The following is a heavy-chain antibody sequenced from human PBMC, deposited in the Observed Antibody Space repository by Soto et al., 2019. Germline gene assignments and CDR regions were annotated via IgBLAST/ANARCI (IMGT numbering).Heavy chain of an antibody. D-gene: IGHD2-2*01. J-gene: IGHJ6*02. CDR1: GYSFTSYW. Sequence: LGESLKISCKGSGYSFTSYWIGWVRQIPGKGLEWMGIIYPGDSDTRYSPSFQGQATTSAHNTINTAYLEWTSLKASDTAMYYCVGRIVPAAMSYYYGMDVWGQGTTVTVSS. CDR3: VGRIVPAAMSYYYGMDV. V-gene: IGHV5-51*01. CDR2: IYPGDSDT.